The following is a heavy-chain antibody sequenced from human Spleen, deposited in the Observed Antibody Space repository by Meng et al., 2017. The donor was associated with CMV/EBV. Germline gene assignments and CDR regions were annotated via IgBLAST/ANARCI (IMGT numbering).Heavy chain of an antibody. CDR1: GYTFTSYD. CDR2: INPNSGGT. Sequence: ASVKVSCKASGYTFTSYDINWVRQATGQGLEWMGWINPNSGGTNYAQKFQGRVTMTRDTSISTAYMELSSLRSEDTAVYYCASPEGYDSSGYYVYWGQGTLVTVSS. CDR3: ASPEGYDSSGYYVY. V-gene: IGHV1-2*02. J-gene: IGHJ4*02. D-gene: IGHD3-22*01.